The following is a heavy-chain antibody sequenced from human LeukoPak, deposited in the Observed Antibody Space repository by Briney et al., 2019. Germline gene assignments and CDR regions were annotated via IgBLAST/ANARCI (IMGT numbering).Heavy chain of an antibody. CDR2: ISNDGSGT. Sequence: SGGSLRLSCAASGFTFSSYGMHWVRQAPGKGLVWVSYISNDGSGTSYADSVKGRFTISRDNAKNTVDLHMNSLRAEDTAVYYCARGGWGTAIDYLGQGTLVTVSS. D-gene: IGHD1-7*01. J-gene: IGHJ4*02. CDR1: GFTFSSYG. V-gene: IGHV3-74*01. CDR3: ARGGWGTAIDY.